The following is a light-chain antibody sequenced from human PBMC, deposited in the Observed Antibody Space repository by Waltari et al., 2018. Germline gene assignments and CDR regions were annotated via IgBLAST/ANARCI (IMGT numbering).Light chain of an antibody. CDR3: EQCDSLPMT. V-gene: IGKV1-33*01. CDR1: QDISTY. Sequence: DIQMTQSPSSLSASVGDRVTITCQASQDISTYLNWYQQKPGKAPKRLIYDASSLETGVPSRFSGSGSGSDFTFTITSLQPEDIGTYYCEQCDSLPMTFGQGTRLEI. CDR2: DAS. J-gene: IGKJ5*01.